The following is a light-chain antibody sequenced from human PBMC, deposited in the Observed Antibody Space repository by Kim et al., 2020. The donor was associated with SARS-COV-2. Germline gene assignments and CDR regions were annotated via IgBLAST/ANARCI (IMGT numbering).Light chain of an antibody. CDR3: QSYDSSLSGPVV. CDR1: SSNIGAGYD. J-gene: IGLJ2*01. Sequence: VTISCTGSSSNIGAGYDVHWYQQLPGTAPKLLIYGNSNRPSGVPDRFSGSKSGTSASLAITGLQAEDDADYYCQSYDSSLSGPVVFGGGTQLTVL. CDR2: GNS. V-gene: IGLV1-40*01.